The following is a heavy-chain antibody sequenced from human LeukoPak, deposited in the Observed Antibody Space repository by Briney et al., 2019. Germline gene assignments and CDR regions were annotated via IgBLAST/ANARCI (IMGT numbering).Heavy chain of an antibody. Sequence: GRSLRLSCAASGSTFSRYWMSWVRQAPGEWLEWVASIKQDGCAEYYVDSVKGRFAISRDNAKNSLYLQMNSLRAEDTAVYYCASYLGASRSFDYWGQGTLVTVSS. CDR1: GSTFSRYW. V-gene: IGHV3-7*02. CDR2: IKQDGCAE. J-gene: IGHJ4*02. CDR3: ASYLGASRSFDY. D-gene: IGHD1-26*01.